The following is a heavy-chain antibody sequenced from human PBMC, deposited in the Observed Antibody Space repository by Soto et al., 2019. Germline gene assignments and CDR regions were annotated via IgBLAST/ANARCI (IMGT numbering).Heavy chain of an antibody. CDR2: ISGSGGST. V-gene: IGHV3-23*01. CDR3: AKATYYDILTGYGYYFDY. Sequence: GGSLRLSCAASGFTFSSYAMSWVRQAPGKGLEWVSGISGSGGSTYYADSVKGRFTISRDNAKNSLYLQMNSLRAEDTALYYCAKATYYDILTGYGYYFDYWGQGTLVTLSS. CDR1: GFTFSSYA. D-gene: IGHD3-9*01. J-gene: IGHJ4*02.